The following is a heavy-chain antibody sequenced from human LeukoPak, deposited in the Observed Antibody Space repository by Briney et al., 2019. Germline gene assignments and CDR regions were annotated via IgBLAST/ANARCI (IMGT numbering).Heavy chain of an antibody. CDR2: IYSSGST. V-gene: IGHV4-4*07. Sequence: SETLSLTCTVSGGSIISYYWSWIRQPAGKRLEWIGRIYSSGSTNYNPSLKSRVTMSVDKSKKKFSLNLSSVTAADTAVYYCARELYGDYDLFHDYWGQGTLVTVSS. D-gene: IGHD4-17*01. J-gene: IGHJ4*02. CDR3: ARELYGDYDLFHDY. CDR1: GGSIISYY.